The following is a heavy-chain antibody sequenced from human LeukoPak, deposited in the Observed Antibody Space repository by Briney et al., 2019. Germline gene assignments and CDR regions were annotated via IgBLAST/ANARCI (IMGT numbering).Heavy chain of an antibody. D-gene: IGHD3-3*01. CDR1: GGSISSYY. CDR3: AGSGGYYYYVYV. V-gene: IGHV4-59*01. Sequence: SETLSLTCTVSGGSISSYYWSWIRQPPGKGLEWIGYIYYSGSTNYNPSLKSRVTISVDTSKNQFSLKLSSVTAADTAVYFYAGSGGYYYYVYVWGKGTTVTVSS. CDR2: IYYSGST. J-gene: IGHJ6*03.